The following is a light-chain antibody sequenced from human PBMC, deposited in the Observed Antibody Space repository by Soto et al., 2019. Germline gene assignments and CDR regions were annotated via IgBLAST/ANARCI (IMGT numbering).Light chain of an antibody. Sequence: QSALTQPASVSGSPGQSITISCTGTSSDVGGYNYVSWYQQHPGKAPKLMIYDVSNRPSGVSNRFSGSKSGNTASLTISGLQAEDDADYYCSSYTSSSTDVSGTGTKLTVL. J-gene: IGLJ1*01. CDR2: DVS. CDR3: SSYTSSSTDV. V-gene: IGLV2-14*01. CDR1: SSDVGGYNY.